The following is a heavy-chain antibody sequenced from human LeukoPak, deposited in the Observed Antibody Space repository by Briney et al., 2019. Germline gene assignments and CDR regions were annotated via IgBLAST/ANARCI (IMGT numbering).Heavy chain of an antibody. CDR1: GGSISSYY. J-gene: IGHJ4*02. Sequence: PSETLSLTCTVSGGSISSYYWSWIRQPPGKGREWIGYIYYSGSTNYNPSLKSRVTISVDTSKNQSSLKLSSVTAADTAVYYCASKSGWLNYFDYWGQGTLVTVSS. V-gene: IGHV4-59*01. CDR2: IYYSGST. D-gene: IGHD6-19*01. CDR3: ASKSGWLNYFDY.